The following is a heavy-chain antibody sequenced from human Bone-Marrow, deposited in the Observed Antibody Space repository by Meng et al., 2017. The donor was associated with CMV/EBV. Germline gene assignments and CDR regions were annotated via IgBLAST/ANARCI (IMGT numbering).Heavy chain of an antibody. CDR3: ARWEQLDY. Sequence: GGSLRLSCATSGFTFSSYEMNWVRQVPGQGLEWIAYISTSVSTKYYADSVEGRFTISRDNTDNYLYLQMNSLGAEDTAVYYCARWEQLDYWGQGTLVTVSS. CDR1: GFTFSSYE. V-gene: IGHV3-48*03. D-gene: IGHD1-26*01. J-gene: IGHJ4*02. CDR2: ISTSVSTK.